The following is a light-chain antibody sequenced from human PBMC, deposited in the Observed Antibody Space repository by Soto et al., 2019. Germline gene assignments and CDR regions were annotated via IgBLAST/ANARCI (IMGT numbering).Light chain of an antibody. V-gene: IGKV3-15*01. CDR3: QQYNNWPYT. J-gene: IGKJ2*01. CDR2: GTS. CDR1: QSVGSN. Sequence: EIVMTQSPATLSVSPGERAALSCRASQSVGSNFAWYQQKPGQAPRVLIYGTSTWPTGVPARFSGSGSGTDFTLTISSLQSEDFAVYYCQQYNNWPYTFGQGTRLEIK.